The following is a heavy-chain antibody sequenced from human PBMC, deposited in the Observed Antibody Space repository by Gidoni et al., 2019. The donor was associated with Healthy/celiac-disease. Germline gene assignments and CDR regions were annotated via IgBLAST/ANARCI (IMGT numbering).Heavy chain of an antibody. CDR2: IFSNDEK. CDR3: ARISFSCSSTSCSYYFDY. D-gene: IGHD2-2*01. CDR1: GFSLSNARMG. V-gene: IGHV2-26*01. J-gene: IGHJ4*02. Sequence: QVTLKASGPVLVKPTETLTLTCTVSGFSLSNARMGVSWIRQPPGKALEWLAHIFSNDEKSYSTSLKSRLTISKDTSKSQVVLTMTNMDPVDTATYYCARISFSCSSTSCSYYFDYWGQGTLVTVSS.